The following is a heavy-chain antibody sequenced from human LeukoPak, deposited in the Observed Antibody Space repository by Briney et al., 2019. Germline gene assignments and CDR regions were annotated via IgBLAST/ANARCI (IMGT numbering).Heavy chain of an antibody. Sequence: KPSETLSLTCAVYGGSFSGYYWSWIRQPPGKGLEWIGEINHSGSTNYNPSLKSRVTISVDTSKNQFSLKLSSVTAADTAVYYYARGPSNYVHWGQGTLVTVSS. D-gene: IGHD4-11*01. V-gene: IGHV4-34*01. J-gene: IGHJ4*02. CDR3: ARGPSNYVH. CDR1: GGSFSGYY. CDR2: INHSGST.